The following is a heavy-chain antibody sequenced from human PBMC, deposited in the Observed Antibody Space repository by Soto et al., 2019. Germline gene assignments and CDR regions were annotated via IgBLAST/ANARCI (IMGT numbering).Heavy chain of an antibody. D-gene: IGHD6-13*01. CDR2: ITWNSGYI. CDR1: GFTFDDYA. J-gene: IGHJ4*02. V-gene: IGHV3-9*01. CDR3: AKALYGSSSSPIDY. Sequence: GGSLRLSCAASGFTFDDYAMRWVRQAPGKGLEWVSYITWNSGYIGYADSVKGRFTISRDNANNSLYLQMNSLKPEDTAFYYCAKALYGSSSSPIDYWGQGTLVTVSS.